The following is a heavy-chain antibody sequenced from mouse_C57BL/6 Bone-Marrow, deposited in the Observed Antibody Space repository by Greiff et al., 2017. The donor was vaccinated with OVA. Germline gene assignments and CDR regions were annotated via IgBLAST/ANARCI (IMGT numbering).Heavy chain of an antibody. CDR2: ILPGSGST. CDR3: AFYCGSREYYFDY. Sequence: QVQLQQSGAELMKPGASVKLSCKATGYTFTGYWIAWVKQRPGHGLEWIGEILPGSGSTNYNEKFKGKATFTADTSSNTAYMQLSSLTTEDSAIYDCAFYCGSREYYFDYWGQGTTLTVSS. CDR1: GYTFTGYW. J-gene: IGHJ2*01. D-gene: IGHD1-1*01. V-gene: IGHV1-9*01.